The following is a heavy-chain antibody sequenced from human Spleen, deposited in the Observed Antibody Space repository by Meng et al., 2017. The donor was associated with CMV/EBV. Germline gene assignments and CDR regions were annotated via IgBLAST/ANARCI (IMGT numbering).Heavy chain of an antibody. CDR2: ISSSSNYI. J-gene: IGHJ4*02. CDR3: AREGGRAAGIDF. V-gene: IGHV3-21*01. D-gene: IGHD6-13*01. Sequence: CAASGFIFSSYTMIWVRQAPGEGLEWVSSISSSSNYIYYADSVKGRFTISRDDAKNSVYLQMNSLRVADTAVYYCAREGGRAAGIDFWGQGTLVTVSS. CDR1: GFIFSSYT.